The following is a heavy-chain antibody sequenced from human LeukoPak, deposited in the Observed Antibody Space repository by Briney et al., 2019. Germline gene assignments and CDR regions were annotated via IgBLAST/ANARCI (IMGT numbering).Heavy chain of an antibody. Sequence: ASVKVSCKASGYTFTSYYMHWVRQAPGQGLEWMGIINPSGVSTSYAQKFQGRVTMTRDTSTSTVYMELSSLRSEDTAVYYWARVVSLKPGIAAAGTSLALDYWGQGTLVTASS. CDR1: GYTFTSYY. V-gene: IGHV1-46*01. CDR2: INPSGVST. J-gene: IGHJ4*02. D-gene: IGHD6-13*01. CDR3: ARVVSLKPGIAAAGTSLALDY.